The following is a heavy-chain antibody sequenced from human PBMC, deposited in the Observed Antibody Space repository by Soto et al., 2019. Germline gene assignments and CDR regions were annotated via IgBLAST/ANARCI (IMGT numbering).Heavy chain of an antibody. J-gene: IGHJ2*01. CDR3: ARGPPLSGTNYWYFDL. CDR2: IHYSGIT. Sequence: SETLSLTCTVSGDSISRYYWSWIRQPPGKGLEWIAYIHYSGITNYNPSLKSRVTISVDTSKNQFSLKLSSVTAADTAVYYCARGPPLSGTNYWYFDLWGRGTLVTVSS. CDR1: GDSISRYY. V-gene: IGHV4-59*01. D-gene: IGHD1-1*01.